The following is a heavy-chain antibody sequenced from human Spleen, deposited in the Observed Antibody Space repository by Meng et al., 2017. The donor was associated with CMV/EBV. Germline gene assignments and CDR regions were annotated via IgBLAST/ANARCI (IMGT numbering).Heavy chain of an antibody. Sequence: GGSLRLSCAASGFSFSSYSMNWVRQAPGKGLEWVSSISDTSSYKYYADSVKGRFTISRDNAKNSLYLQMNSLRAEGTAVYYCARGATIFGVVNWGFDYWGQGTLVTVSS. CDR2: ISDTSSYK. V-gene: IGHV3-21*01. D-gene: IGHD3-3*01. CDR1: GFSFSSYS. J-gene: IGHJ4*02. CDR3: ARGATIFGVVNWGFDY.